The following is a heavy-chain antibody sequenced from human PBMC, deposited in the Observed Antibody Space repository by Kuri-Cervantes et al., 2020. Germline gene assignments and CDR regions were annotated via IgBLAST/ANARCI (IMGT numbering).Heavy chain of an antibody. CDR2: ISGSGGST. CDR3: ARHSSTRARGGRIDY. Sequence: GESLKISCAASGLTFSSYGMHWVRQAPGKGLEWVSAISGSGGSTYYADSVKGRFTISRDNSKNTLYLQMNSLSAEDTAVYYCARHSSTRARGGRIDYWGQGTLVTVSS. J-gene: IGHJ4*02. D-gene: IGHD2-2*01. CDR1: GLTFSSYG. V-gene: IGHV3-23*01.